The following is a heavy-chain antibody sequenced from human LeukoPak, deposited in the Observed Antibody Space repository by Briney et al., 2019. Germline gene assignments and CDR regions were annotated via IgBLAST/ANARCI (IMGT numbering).Heavy chain of an antibody. CDR3: ARDHWNDGGDY. Sequence: GGSLRLSCAASGFTFSSYTMNWVRQAPGKGLEWVSYISSSSSTIYYADSVKGRFSISRDNAKNSLHLQMNSLRAEDTAVYYCARDHWNDGGDYWGQGTLVTVSS. V-gene: IGHV3-48*01. CDR2: ISSSSSTI. CDR1: GFTFSSYT. J-gene: IGHJ4*02. D-gene: IGHD1-1*01.